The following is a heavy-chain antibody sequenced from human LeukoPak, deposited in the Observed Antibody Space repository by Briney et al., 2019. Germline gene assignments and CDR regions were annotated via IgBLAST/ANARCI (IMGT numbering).Heavy chain of an antibody. J-gene: IGHJ5*01. CDR3: ARGSALTMGIDP. Sequence: SETLSLTCAVYGGAFSGYFWTWIRQPPGKGLEWIGEINHSGSTNCNPSLKSRATISVDTSKNQFSLNLTSVTAADTATYYCARGSALTMGIDPWGQGTLVTVSS. D-gene: IGHD3-10*01. CDR1: GGAFSGYF. V-gene: IGHV4-34*01. CDR2: INHSGST.